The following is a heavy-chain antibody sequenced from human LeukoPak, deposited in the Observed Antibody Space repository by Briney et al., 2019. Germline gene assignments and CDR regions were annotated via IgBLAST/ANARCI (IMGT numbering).Heavy chain of an antibody. V-gene: IGHV3-30*02. Sequence: PGGSLRLFCGASGFTFSSYRMHWVRQAPGKGLECVAFIRYDGSNKYYADSVKGRFTISRDNSKNTLYLQMNSLRAEDTAVYYCAKVRAGYYDFWSGSLPGHDAFDIWGQGTMVTVSS. D-gene: IGHD3-3*01. J-gene: IGHJ3*02. CDR3: AKVRAGYYDFWSGSLPGHDAFDI. CDR2: IRYDGSNK. CDR1: GFTFSSYR.